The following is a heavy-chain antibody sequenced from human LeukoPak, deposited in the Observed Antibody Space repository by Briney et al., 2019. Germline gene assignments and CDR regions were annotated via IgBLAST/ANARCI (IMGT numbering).Heavy chain of an antibody. CDR1: GFTFSRYS. D-gene: IGHD3-22*01. V-gene: IGHV3-21*01. J-gene: IGHJ4*02. Sequence: PGGSLRLSCAASGFTFSRYSINWVRQAPGKGLEWVSSISSSSSYIYYADSVKGRFTISRDNAKNSLYLQMNSLRAEDTAVYYCARVGAYDSSGYYPPQDYWGQGTLVTVSS. CDR2: ISSSSSYI. CDR3: ARVGAYDSSGYYPPQDY.